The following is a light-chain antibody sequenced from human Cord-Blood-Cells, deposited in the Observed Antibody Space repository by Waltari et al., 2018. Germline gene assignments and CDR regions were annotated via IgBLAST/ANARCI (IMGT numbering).Light chain of an antibody. Sequence: SALTQPASVSLSPGQSITVSAAGTSSVVGSCTLDPWYQHHPGKAPKLMIYEGSKRPSGVSNRFSGSKSGNTASLTISGLQAEDEADYYCCSYAGSSTVVFGGGTKLTVL. CDR3: CSYAGSSTVV. J-gene: IGLJ2*01. CDR1: SSVVGSCTL. V-gene: IGLV2-23*01. CDR2: EGS.